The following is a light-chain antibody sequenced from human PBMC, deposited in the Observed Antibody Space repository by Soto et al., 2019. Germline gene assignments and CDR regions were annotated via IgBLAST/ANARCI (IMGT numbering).Light chain of an antibody. CDR2: GAS. CDR3: QQYVTSPLT. CDR1: QSISSNY. Sequence: EIGLTQSPGTLSLSTGERATLSCRASQSISSNYLAWYQQNPGQAPRLLIYGASSRATGIPDRFSGSGSGTDFTLTISRLEPEDFAVYYCQQYVTSPLTFGGGTKVDIK. J-gene: IGKJ4*01. V-gene: IGKV3-20*01.